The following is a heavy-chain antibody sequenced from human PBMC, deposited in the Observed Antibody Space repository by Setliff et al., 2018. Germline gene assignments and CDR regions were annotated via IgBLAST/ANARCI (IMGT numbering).Heavy chain of an antibody. V-gene: IGHV3-33*06. CDR2: IWYDGSIK. CDR3: AKNHLAGTPHVYFDY. J-gene: IGHJ4*02. CDR1: RFTFSDYG. Sequence: GGSLRLSCAASRFTFSDYGMYWVRQAPGKGLEWVAVIWYDGSIKYYADSVKGRFTISRDNSKRMLYLQMNSLRAEDTAVYYCAKNHLAGTPHVYFDYWGQGTLVTVSS. D-gene: IGHD6-19*01.